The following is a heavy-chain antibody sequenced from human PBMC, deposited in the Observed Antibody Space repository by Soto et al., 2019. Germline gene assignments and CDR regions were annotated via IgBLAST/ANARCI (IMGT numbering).Heavy chain of an antibody. V-gene: IGHV3-30-3*01. CDR1: GFTFSSYA. J-gene: IGHJ4*02. D-gene: IGHD1-20*01. CDR3: ARDGPLNWNIIDY. Sequence: PGGSLRLSCAASGFTFSSYAMHWVRQAPGKGLEWVAVISYDGSNKYYADSVKGRFTISRDNSKNTLYLQMNSLRAEDTAVYYCARDGPLNWNIIDYWGQGTLVTVS. CDR2: ISYDGSNK.